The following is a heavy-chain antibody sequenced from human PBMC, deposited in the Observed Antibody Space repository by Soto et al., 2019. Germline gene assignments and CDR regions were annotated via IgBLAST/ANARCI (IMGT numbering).Heavy chain of an antibody. V-gene: IGHV4-39*01. J-gene: IGHJ5*02. CDR3: ASGAWDDFWSGYPVNWFDP. CDR1: GGSISSSSYY. CDR2: IYYSGST. Sequence: SETLSLTCTVSGGSISSSSYYWGWIRQPPGKGLEWIGSIYYSGSTYYNPSLKSRVTISVGTSKNQFSLKLSSVTAADTAVYYCASGAWDDFWSGYPVNWFDPWGQGTLVTVS. D-gene: IGHD3-3*01.